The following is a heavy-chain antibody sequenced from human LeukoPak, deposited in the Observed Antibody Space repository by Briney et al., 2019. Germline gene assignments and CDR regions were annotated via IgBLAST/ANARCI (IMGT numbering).Heavy chain of an antibody. Sequence: GGSLRLSCAASGFTFDDYAMHWVRQAPGKGLEWVSGISWNSGSIGYADSVKGRFTISRDNTKNSLYLQMNSLRAEDTALYYCAKDFKATVTKPGYWGQGTLVTVSS. CDR1: GFTFDDYA. CDR2: ISWNSGSI. J-gene: IGHJ4*02. D-gene: IGHD4-17*01. V-gene: IGHV3-9*01. CDR3: AKDFKATVTKPGY.